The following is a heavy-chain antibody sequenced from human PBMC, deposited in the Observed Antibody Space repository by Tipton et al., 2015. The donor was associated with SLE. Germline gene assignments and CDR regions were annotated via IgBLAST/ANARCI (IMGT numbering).Heavy chain of an antibody. CDR1: PGSISSGGYY. J-gene: IGHJ5*02. V-gene: IGHV4-31*03. CDR3: ARDSRIGWFDP. D-gene: IGHD2-15*01. CDR2: IHYSGST. Sequence: LRLSCTVSPGSISSGGYYWSWIRQHPGKGPEWIGYIHYSGSTYYNPSLKSRVTISIDTSKNHFSLKLTSVTAADTAVYYCARDSRIGWFDPWGQGTLVTVSS.